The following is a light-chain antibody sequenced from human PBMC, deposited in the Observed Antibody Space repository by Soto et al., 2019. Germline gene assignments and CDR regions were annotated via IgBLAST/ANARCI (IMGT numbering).Light chain of an antibody. CDR3: QQYNSYPYS. J-gene: IGKJ2*03. Sequence: IQMTQSPSTLSASVRDRVSITCRASQTIFSWLAWYQQKPGKAPNLLIYKASSLESGVPSRYSGSGSGTEFTLTISGLQPDDFAAYYCQQYNSYPYSFGQGTKLEIK. V-gene: IGKV1-5*03. CDR1: QTIFSW. CDR2: KAS.